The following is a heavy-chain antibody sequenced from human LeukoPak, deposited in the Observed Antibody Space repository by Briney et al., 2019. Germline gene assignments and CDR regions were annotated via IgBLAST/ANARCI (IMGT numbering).Heavy chain of an antibody. V-gene: IGHV4-59*01. J-gene: IGHJ4*02. CDR2: IYYNGDT. CDR3: ARVLRAASWRSYDY. D-gene: IGHD5-18*01. Sequence: SETLSLTCTVSGGSISSYYWSWIRQPPEKGLEWIGYIYYNGDTNYNPSLKSRVIISIDTSSNQFSLRLNSMTAADTAVYYCARVLRAASWRSYDYWGQGSLVTVSS. CDR1: GGSISSYY.